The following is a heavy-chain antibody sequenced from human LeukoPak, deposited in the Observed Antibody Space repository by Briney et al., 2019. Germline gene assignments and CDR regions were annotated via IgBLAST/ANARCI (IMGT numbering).Heavy chain of an antibody. CDR2: INPSGGST. CDR1: GYTFTSYD. Sequence: ASVKVSCKASGYTFTSYDINWVRQATGQGLEWMGIINPSGGSTSYAQKFQGRVTMTRDTSTSTVYMELSSLRSEDTAVYYCARGGSGSNYFDYWGQGTLVTVSS. D-gene: IGHD3-10*01. V-gene: IGHV1-46*01. CDR3: ARGGSGSNYFDY. J-gene: IGHJ4*02.